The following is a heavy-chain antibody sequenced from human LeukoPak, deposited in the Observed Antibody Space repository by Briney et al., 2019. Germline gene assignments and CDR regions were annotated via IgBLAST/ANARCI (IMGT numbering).Heavy chain of an antibody. CDR3: AKDRVGQASYYGSGSYRTRLYYFDY. CDR2: ISGSGGST. Sequence: GGSLRLSCAASGFTFSSYAMSWVRQAPGKGLEWVSAISGSGGSTYYADSVKGRFTISRDNSKNTLYLQMNSLRAEDTAVYYCAKDRVGQASYYGSGSYRTRLYYFDYWGQGTLVTVSS. CDR1: GFTFSSYA. J-gene: IGHJ4*02. D-gene: IGHD3-10*01. V-gene: IGHV3-23*01.